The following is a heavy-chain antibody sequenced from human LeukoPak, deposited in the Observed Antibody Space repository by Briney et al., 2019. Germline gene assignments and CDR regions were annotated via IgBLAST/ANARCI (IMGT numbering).Heavy chain of an antibody. D-gene: IGHD6-13*01. CDR1: GYTFTGYY. Sequence: GASVKVSCXASGYTFTGYYMHWVRQAPGQGLEWMGRINPNSGSTNYAQKFQGRVTMTRDTSISTAYMELSRLRSDDTAVYYCARIAAVDLSDWGQGTLVTVSS. V-gene: IGHV1-2*06. CDR2: INPNSGST. J-gene: IGHJ4*02. CDR3: ARIAAVDLSD.